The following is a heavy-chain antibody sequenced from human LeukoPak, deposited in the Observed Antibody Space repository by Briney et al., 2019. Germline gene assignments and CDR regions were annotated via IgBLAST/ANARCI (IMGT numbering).Heavy chain of an antibody. CDR3: AREILPYYDFWSGYYTHNWFDP. D-gene: IGHD3-3*01. CDR2: ISYEGSVK. CDR1: GFTFSSYS. Sequence: GGSLRLSCAVSGFTFSSYSVNWVRQAPGKGLEWVAVISYEGSVKYYGDSVKGRFNISRDNSKNTLYLQMHSLRAEDTAVYYCAREILPYYDFWSGYYTHNWFDPWGQGTLVTVSS. V-gene: IGHV3-30*03. J-gene: IGHJ5*02.